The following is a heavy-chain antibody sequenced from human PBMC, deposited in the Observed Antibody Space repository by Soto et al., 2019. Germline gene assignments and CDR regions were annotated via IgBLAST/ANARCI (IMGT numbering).Heavy chain of an antibody. J-gene: IGHJ4*02. CDR3: SRDNSNSAHYFDS. Sequence: PSQTLSLTCAISGDSVSSQSAAWNWIRQSPSRGLEWLGRTYYRSKWYNDYVVSVKSRITIEADTSKNHFSLQLNSVTPEDTALYYCSRDNSNSAHYFDSWGQGSLVTVSS. CDR2: TYYRSKWYN. CDR1: GDSVSSQSAA. V-gene: IGHV6-1*01. D-gene: IGHD1-1*01.